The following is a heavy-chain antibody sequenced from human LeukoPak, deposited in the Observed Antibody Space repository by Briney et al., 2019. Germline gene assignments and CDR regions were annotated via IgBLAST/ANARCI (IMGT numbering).Heavy chain of an antibody. CDR2: ISAYNGNT. J-gene: IGHJ4*02. CDR3: ARDLCRDYDFWSGYSCPFDY. D-gene: IGHD3-3*01. Sequence: ASVKVSCKASGYTFTSYGISWVRQAPGQGLEWMGWISAYNGNTNYAQKLQGRVTMTTDTSTSTAYMELRSLRSDDTAVYYCARDLCRDYDFWSGYSCPFDYWGQGTLVTVSS. V-gene: IGHV1-18*01. CDR1: GYTFTSYG.